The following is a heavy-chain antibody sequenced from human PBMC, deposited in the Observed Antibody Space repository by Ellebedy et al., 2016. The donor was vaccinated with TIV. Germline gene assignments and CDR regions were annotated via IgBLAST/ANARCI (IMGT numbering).Heavy chain of an antibody. J-gene: IGHJ1*01. Sequence: GGSLRLXXAASGITFSSFAITWVRQPPGKGLEWVSAISGSGDTTYYADSVKGRLTISRDNAKNSLYLQMNSLRAEDTAVYYCARGDSRTYPLSYFQHWGQGTVVTVSS. CDR2: ISGSGDTT. D-gene: IGHD2-2*01. CDR3: ARGDSRTYPLSYFQH. CDR1: GITFSSFA. V-gene: IGHV3-23*01.